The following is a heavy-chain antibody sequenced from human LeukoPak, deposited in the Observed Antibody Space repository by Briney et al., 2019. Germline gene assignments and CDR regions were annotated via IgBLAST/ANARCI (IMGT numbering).Heavy chain of an antibody. CDR1: GDSVSSNSAA. V-gene: IGHV6-1*01. CDR3: ARDHMVRGVITPAYYFDY. Sequence: SQTLSLTCAISGDSVSSNSAAWNWIRQSPSRGLEWLGRTYYRSKWYNDYAVSVKSRITINPDTSMNQFSLQLNSVTPEDTAVYYCARDHMVRGVITPAYYFDYWGQGTLVTVSS. D-gene: IGHD3-10*01. CDR2: TYYRSKWYN. J-gene: IGHJ4*02.